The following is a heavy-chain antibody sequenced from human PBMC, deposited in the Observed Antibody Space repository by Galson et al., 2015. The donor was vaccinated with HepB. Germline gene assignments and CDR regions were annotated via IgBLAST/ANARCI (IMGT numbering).Heavy chain of an antibody. D-gene: IGHD3-3*01. CDR1: GYTFTSYG. CDR2: ISAYNGNT. V-gene: IGHV1-18*04. J-gene: IGHJ6*03. Sequence: SVKVSCKASGYTFTSYGISWVRQAPGQGLEWMGWISAYNGNTNYAQKLQGRVTMTTDTSTSTAYMELRSLRSGDTAVYYCARGGFLEWSVTPWGYYYYYMDVWGKGTTVTVSS. CDR3: ARGGFLEWSVTPWGYYYYYMDV.